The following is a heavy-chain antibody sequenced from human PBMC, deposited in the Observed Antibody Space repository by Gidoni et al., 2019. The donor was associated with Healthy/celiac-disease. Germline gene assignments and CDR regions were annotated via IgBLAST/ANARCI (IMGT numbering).Heavy chain of an antibody. CDR2: ISSSSSTI. CDR1: GFTFSSYS. Sequence: EVQLVESGGGLVQPGGSLRLSCAASGFTFSSYSMNWVRQAQGKGLEWVSYISSSSSTISYADSVKGRFTISRDNAKNSLYLQMNSLRDEDTAVYYCARDRLIASYWYFDLWGRGTLVTVSS. V-gene: IGHV3-48*02. D-gene: IGHD2-8*01. CDR3: ARDRLIASYWYFDL. J-gene: IGHJ2*01.